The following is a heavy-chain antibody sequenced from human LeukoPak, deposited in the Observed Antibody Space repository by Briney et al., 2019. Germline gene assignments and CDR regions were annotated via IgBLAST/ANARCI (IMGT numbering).Heavy chain of an antibody. CDR3: ASRYYYDSSGYYYGPDY. Sequence: SETLSLTCAVSGGSISSGGYSWSWIRQPPGRGLEWIGYIYHSGSTYYNPSLKSRVTISVDRSKNQFSLKLSSVTAADTAVYYCASRYYYDSSGYYYGPDYWGQGTLVTVSS. V-gene: IGHV4-30-2*01. J-gene: IGHJ4*02. D-gene: IGHD3-22*01. CDR1: GGSISSGGYS. CDR2: IYHSGST.